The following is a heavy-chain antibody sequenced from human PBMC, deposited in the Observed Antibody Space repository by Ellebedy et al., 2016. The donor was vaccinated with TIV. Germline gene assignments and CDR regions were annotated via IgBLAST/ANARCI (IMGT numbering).Heavy chain of an antibody. V-gene: IGHV4-39*01. D-gene: IGHD6-13*01. Sequence: MPSETLSLTCTVSGGSISSYYWSWIRQPPGKGLEWIGSIYYSGSTYYNPSLKSRVTISVDTSKNQFSLKLSSVTAADTAVYYCARGRSDVAAATNWFDPWGQGTLVTVSS. CDR2: IYYSGST. CDR1: GGSISSYY. J-gene: IGHJ5*02. CDR3: ARGRSDVAAATNWFDP.